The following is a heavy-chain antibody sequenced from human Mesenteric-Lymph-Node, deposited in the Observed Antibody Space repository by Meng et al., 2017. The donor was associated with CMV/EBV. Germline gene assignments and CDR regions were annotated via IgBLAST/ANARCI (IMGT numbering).Heavy chain of an antibody. CDR1: GFTFSSSW. Sequence: GGSLRLSCVASGFTFSSSWMSWVRRAPGKGLEWVANIKQDGSEKYYVDSVKGRFTISRDNAKNSLYLQMNSLRAEDTAVYYCASGVAAGDWGQGTLVTVSS. CDR2: IKQDGSEK. D-gene: IGHD2-15*01. J-gene: IGHJ4*02. V-gene: IGHV3-7*01. CDR3: ASGVAAGD.